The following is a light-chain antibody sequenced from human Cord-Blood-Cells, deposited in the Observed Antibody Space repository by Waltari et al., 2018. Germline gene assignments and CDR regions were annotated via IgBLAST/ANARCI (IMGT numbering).Light chain of an antibody. CDR3: SSYTSSSTVV. CDR2: DVS. J-gene: IGLJ2*01. V-gene: IGLV2-14*01. Sequence: QSALTQPASVSGSPGQSITISCTGTSSDVGGYNYFSWYQQHPGKAPKLMIYDVSNRPSGVSNRCSGSKSGNTASLTISGLQAEDEADYYCSSYTSSSTVVFGGGTKLTVL. CDR1: SSDVGGYNY.